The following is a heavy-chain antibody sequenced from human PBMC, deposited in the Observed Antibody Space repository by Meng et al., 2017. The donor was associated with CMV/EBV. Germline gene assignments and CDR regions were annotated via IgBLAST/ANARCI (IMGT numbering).Heavy chain of an antibody. CDR2: ISSSSSYI. CDR1: TSRSYS. CDR3: ARDLPYYDFWSGYNWFDP. J-gene: IGHJ5*02. Sequence: TSRSYSRNWGRQAPGKGLEWVSSISSSSSYIYYADSVKGRFTISRDNAKNSLYLQMNSLRAEDTAVYYCARDLPYYDFWSGYNWFDPWGQGTLVTVSS. D-gene: IGHD3-3*01. V-gene: IGHV3-21*01.